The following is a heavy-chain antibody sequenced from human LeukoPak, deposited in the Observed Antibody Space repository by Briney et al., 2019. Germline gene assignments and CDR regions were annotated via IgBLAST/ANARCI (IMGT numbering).Heavy chain of an antibody. CDR3: AKTYRYNYYFDD. D-gene: IGHD1-1*01. CDR2: ISSDGSKN. Sequence: GGSLRLSRAASGFTFSSYGMHWVRQAPGKGLEWVAVISSDGSKNHCADSVKGRFTISRDNSKNTLYLQMSSLRAEDTAVYYCAKTYRYNYYFDDWGQGTLVTVSS. CDR1: GFTFSSYG. J-gene: IGHJ4*02. V-gene: IGHV3-30*18.